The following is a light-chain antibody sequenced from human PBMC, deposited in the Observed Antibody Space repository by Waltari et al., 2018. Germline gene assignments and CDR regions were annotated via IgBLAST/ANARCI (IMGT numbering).Light chain of an antibody. Sequence: QSVLTQPPSASGTPGQRVTISCSGSSSSIGSNTINWYQQVPGTAPKLLIYTNNQRPSGVPDRFSGSKSGTSASLAISGLQSEDEADYYCAAWDDTLNGSVFGRGTKLTVL. V-gene: IGLV1-44*01. CDR2: TNN. CDR3: AAWDDTLNGSV. CDR1: SSSIGSNT. J-gene: IGLJ3*02.